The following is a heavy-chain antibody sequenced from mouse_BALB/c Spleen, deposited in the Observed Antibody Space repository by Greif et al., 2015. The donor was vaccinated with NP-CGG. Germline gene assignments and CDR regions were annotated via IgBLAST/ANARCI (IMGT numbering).Heavy chain of an antibody. D-gene: IGHD2-4*01. V-gene: IGHV1-9*01. CDR3: ARGNYEGIAMDY. Sequence: VQLQQSGAELMKPGASVKISCKATGYTFSSYWIEWVKQRPGHGLEWIGEILPGSGSTSYNEKFKGKATFTADTSSNTAYMQLSSLTSEDSAVYYCARGNYEGIAMDYWGQGTPVTVSS. CDR1: GYTFSSYW. CDR2: ILPGSGST. J-gene: IGHJ4*01.